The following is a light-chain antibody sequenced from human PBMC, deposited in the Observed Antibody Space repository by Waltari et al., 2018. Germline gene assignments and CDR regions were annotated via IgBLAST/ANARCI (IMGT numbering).Light chain of an antibody. CDR2: GAS. Sequence: DIQMTQSPSSVSASVGDRVTITCRAREDISSWLAWYQQKPGIAPKLLIYGASSLQSGVPSRFSGSGSGTDFTLTISSLQAEDFATYYCQQANSFPLTFGGGTKVEI. CDR3: QQANSFPLT. J-gene: IGKJ4*01. CDR1: EDISSW. V-gene: IGKV1-12*01.